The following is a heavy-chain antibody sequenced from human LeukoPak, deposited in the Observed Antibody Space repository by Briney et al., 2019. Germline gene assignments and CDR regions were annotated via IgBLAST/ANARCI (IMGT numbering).Heavy chain of an antibody. V-gene: IGHV1-3*01. D-gene: IGHD3-22*01. J-gene: IGHJ4*02. CDR1: GYTFTSYA. CDR2: INAGNGNT. Sequence: ASVTVSCTASGYTFTSYAMHWVRQAPGQRLEWMGWINAGNGNTKYSQKFQGRVTITRDTSASTAYMELSSLRSEDTAVYYCAAQGSYDSSGPFDYWGQGTLVTVSS. CDR3: AAQGSYDSSGPFDY.